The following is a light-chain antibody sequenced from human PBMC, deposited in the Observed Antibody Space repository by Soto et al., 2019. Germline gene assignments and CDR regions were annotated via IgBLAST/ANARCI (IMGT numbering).Light chain of an antibody. CDR3: QHFNSYPLP. CDR2: RAS. V-gene: IGKV1-13*02. CDR1: QAIGSA. J-gene: IGKJ4*01. Sequence: AVQLTQSPSSLSASVGDRVTITCRASQAIGSALVWYQHKPGKAPKVLINRASSLESGVPSRFSGSGSGTDFTLTIGSLQLEYFATDYCQHFNSYPLPFGGGTKV.